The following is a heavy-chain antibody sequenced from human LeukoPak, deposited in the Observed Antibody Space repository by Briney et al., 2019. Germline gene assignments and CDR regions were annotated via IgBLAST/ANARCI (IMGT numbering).Heavy chain of an antibody. D-gene: IGHD3-10*01. J-gene: IGHJ4*02. CDR1: GGTFSSYA. Sequence: SVKVSCKASGGTFSSYAISWVRQAPGQGLEWMGVIIPIFGTAHYAQKFQGRVTITADKSTSTAYMELSSLRSEDTAVYYCARGATMVRGVIITRKPYYFDYWGQGTLVTVSS. V-gene: IGHV1-69*06. CDR2: IIPIFGTA. CDR3: ARGATMVRGVIITRKPYYFDY.